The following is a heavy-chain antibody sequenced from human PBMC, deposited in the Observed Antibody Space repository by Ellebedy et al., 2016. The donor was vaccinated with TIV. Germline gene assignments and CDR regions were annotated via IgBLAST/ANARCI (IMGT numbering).Heavy chain of an antibody. Sequence: GGSLRLSCAASGFTFSDYWMSWVRQAPGKGLEWVAYIKMDGSEKYYVDSVKGRFTISRDNAKNSLYLQMNSLRAEDTAIYYCARALYTRIPDYWGQGTLVTVSS. J-gene: IGHJ4*02. D-gene: IGHD2-2*02. CDR1: GFTFSDYW. V-gene: IGHV3-7*01. CDR3: ARALYTRIPDY. CDR2: IKMDGSEK.